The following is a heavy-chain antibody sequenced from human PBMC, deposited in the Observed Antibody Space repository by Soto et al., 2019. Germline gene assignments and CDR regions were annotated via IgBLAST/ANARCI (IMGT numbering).Heavy chain of an antibody. J-gene: IGHJ4*02. CDR2: IIPVLSMS. CDR1: GGTFNSYT. CDR3: ARSYGSGSRPFDY. D-gene: IGHD3-10*01. Sequence: QVQLVQSGAEVKKPGSSVKVSCKASGGTFNSYTFSWVRQAPGQGLEWMGRIIPVLSMSTYAQKFQGRVSLIADKSTNTGYKELYSLRSDDTAVYYCARSYGSGSRPFDYWGQGTLVTVSS. V-gene: IGHV1-69*02.